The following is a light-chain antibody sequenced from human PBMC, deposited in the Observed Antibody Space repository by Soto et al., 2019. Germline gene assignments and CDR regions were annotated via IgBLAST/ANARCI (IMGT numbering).Light chain of an antibody. CDR1: QSISNN. CDR2: GAS. J-gene: IGKJ1*01. V-gene: IGKV3-15*01. Sequence: ELVMTQSPATLSVSRGERATLACRASQSISNNLGWYQQRPGQAPRLLISGASTRATGIPARFSGGGSGTEFTLTLSSLQSEDFAIYYCHQYNIWPRTFCQGTTVDI. CDR3: HQYNIWPRT.